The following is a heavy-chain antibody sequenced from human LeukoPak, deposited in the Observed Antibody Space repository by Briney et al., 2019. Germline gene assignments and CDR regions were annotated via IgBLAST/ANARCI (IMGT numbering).Heavy chain of an antibody. CDR1: GFTFSSYA. CDR2: ISGSGGST. J-gene: IGHJ6*02. CDR3: AKMNYYYYYGMDV. Sequence: GGSLRLSCAASGFTFSSYAMSWVRQAPGKGLEWVSAISGSGGSTYYADSVKGRFTISRDNSKNTLYLQMNSLRAKDTAVYYCAKMNYYYYYGMDVWGQGTTVTVSS. V-gene: IGHV3-23*01.